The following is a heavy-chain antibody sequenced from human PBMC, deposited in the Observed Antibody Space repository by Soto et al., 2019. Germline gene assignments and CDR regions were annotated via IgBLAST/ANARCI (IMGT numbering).Heavy chain of an antibody. CDR3: AKDHYYYDSTGYYKGEDP. CDR2: ISYDGSIK. D-gene: IGHD3-22*01. V-gene: IGHV3-30*18. Sequence: GGSLRLSCAASGFTFSSYGMHWVRQAPGKGLEWVALISYDGSIKYYADSVKGRFTISRDNSKNTLYLQMNSLRAEDTAVYYCAKDHYYYDSTGYYKGEDPWGQGTLVTVSS. CDR1: GFTFSSYG. J-gene: IGHJ5*02.